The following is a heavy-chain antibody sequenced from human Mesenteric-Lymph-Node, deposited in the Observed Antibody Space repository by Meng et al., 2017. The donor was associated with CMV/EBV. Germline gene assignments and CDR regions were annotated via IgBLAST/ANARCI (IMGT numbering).Heavy chain of an antibody. J-gene: IGHJ4*02. CDR2: INAGNGNT. CDR3: ARVPSPYSGYDF. D-gene: IGHD5-12*01. Sequence: CQASGYTFPSYAMHWVRQAPGQRLEWMGWINAGNGNTKYSQKFQGRVTITRDTSASTAYMELSSLRSEDTAVYYCARVPSPYSGYDFWGQGTLVTVSS. CDR1: GYTFPSYA. V-gene: IGHV1-3*01.